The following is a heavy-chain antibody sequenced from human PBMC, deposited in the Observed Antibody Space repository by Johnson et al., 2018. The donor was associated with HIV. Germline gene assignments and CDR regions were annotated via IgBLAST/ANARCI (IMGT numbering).Heavy chain of an antibody. CDR3: AREGGNNWNDIAFDI. J-gene: IGHJ3*02. D-gene: IGHD1-1*01. Sequence: QVQLVESGGGVVQPGRSLRLSCAASGFTFSSYGMHWVRQAPGKGLEWVAVIWYDGSNKYYADSVKGRFTISRDNSKNTLYLQMNSLRAEDTAVYYCAREGGNNWNDIAFDIWGQGTMVTVSS. CDR2: IWYDGSNK. CDR1: GFTFSSYG. V-gene: IGHV3-33*01.